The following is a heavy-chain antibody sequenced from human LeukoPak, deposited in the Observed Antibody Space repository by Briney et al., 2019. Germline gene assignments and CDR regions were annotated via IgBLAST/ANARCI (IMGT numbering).Heavy chain of an antibody. D-gene: IGHD6-13*01. CDR2: IYYSGST. CDR3: ASRMIAAAGYFDY. V-gene: IGHV4-59*01. J-gene: IGHJ4*02. CDR1: GGSLSSYY. Sequence: PSQTLSLTCTVSGGSLSSYYWSWVRHPPGKGLEWIGYIYYSGSTNYNPSLKSRVTISVDTSKNQFSLKLSSVTAADTAVYYCASRMIAAAGYFDYWGQGTLVSVSS.